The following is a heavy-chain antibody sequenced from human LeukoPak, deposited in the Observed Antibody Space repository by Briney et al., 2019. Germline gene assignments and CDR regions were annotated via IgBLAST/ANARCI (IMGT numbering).Heavy chain of an antibody. J-gene: IGHJ4*02. D-gene: IGHD1-26*01. Sequence: PGGSLRLSCAASGFSFSTYAMHWVRQGPGKGLEYISSISSDGGSTYYADSVKGRFTISRDNSKNTLFLQMGSLRAEDMAVYYCTRSNNIVGATYFVYWGQGTLVTVCS. CDR1: GFSFSTYA. V-gene: IGHV3-64*02. CDR2: ISSDGGST. CDR3: TRSNNIVGATYFVY.